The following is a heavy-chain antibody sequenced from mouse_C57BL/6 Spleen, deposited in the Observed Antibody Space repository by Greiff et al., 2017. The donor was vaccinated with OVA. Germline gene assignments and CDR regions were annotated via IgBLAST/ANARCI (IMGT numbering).Heavy chain of an antibody. CDR2: ISYDGSN. CDR1: GYSITSGYY. J-gene: IGHJ2*01. CDR3: ARHYDYFDY. D-gene: IGHD1-1*02. V-gene: IGHV3-6*01. Sequence: EVQVVESGPGLVKPSQSLSLTCSVTGYSITSGYYWNWIRQFPGNKLEWMGYISYDGSNNYNPSLKNRISITRDTSKNQFFLKLNSVTTEDTATYYCARHYDYFDYWGQGTTLTVSS.